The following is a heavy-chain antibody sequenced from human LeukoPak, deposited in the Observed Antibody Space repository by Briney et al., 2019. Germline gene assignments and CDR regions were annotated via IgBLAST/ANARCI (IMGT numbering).Heavy chain of an antibody. CDR3: ARTTVVTGRYYYCYMDV. D-gene: IGHD4-23*01. CDR2: IYSGGSA. J-gene: IGHJ6*03. Sequence: PGGSLRLSCAASGFTVSSNYMSWVRQAPGKGLEWVSVIYSGGSAYYADSVKGRFTISRDNSKNTLYLQMNSLRAEDTAVYYCARTTVVTGRYYYCYMDVWGKETTVTVSS. V-gene: IGHV3-53*01. CDR1: GFTVSSNY.